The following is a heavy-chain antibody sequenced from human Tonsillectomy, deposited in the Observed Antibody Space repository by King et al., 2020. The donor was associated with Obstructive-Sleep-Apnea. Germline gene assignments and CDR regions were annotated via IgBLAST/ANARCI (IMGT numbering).Heavy chain of an antibody. CDR2: ISSSSSTI. Sequence: VQLVESGGGLVQPGGSLRLSCAASGFTFSSYTMNWVRQAPGKGLEWVSYISSSSSTIYYADSVKGRFTISRDNAKNSLYLQMNSLRAEDTAVYYCARVVGCSSWSGAFDIWGQGTMVTVSS. CDR1: GFTFSSYT. D-gene: IGHD6-13*01. V-gene: IGHV3-48*04. CDR3: ARVVGCSSWSGAFDI. J-gene: IGHJ3*02.